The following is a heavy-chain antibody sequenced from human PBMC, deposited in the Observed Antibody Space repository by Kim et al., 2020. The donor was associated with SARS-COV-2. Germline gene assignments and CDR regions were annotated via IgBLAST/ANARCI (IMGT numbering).Heavy chain of an antibody. Sequence: ASVKVSCKASGYTFTGYYMHWVRQAPGQGLEWMGRINPNSGGTNYAQKFQGRVTMTRDTSISTAYMELSRLRSDDTAVYYCARGYYDFWSGYWDWFDPWGQGTLVTVSS. CDR2: INPNSGGT. CDR3: ARGYYDFWSGYWDWFDP. D-gene: IGHD3-3*01. J-gene: IGHJ5*02. CDR1: GYTFTGYY. V-gene: IGHV1-2*06.